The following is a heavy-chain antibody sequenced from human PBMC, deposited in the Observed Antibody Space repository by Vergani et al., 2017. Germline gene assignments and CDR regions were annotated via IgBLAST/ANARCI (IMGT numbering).Heavy chain of an antibody. Sequence: QVHLVQSGAEVKKPGASVEISCRTSGYTFIDYYIHWIRQAPGQGLEWMGWINPKSGVTNYAQKFQGRVTMTRDTSISTAYMELTSLTSADTAIFYCARDXAGSGSYMAWFDPWGQGSPVIVSS. D-gene: IGHD1-26*01. CDR2: INPKSGVT. CDR3: ARDXAGSGSYMAWFDP. V-gene: IGHV1-2*02. CDR1: GYTFIDYY. J-gene: IGHJ5*02.